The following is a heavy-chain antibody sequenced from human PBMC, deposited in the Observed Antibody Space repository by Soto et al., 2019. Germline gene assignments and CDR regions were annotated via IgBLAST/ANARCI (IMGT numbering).Heavy chain of an antibody. CDR1: GFTFSSYA. V-gene: IGHV3-23*01. D-gene: IGHD3-22*01. CDR3: AKDRKGDSSGSNFDY. Sequence: PGGSLRLSCAASGFTFSSYAMSWVRQAPGKGLEWVSAISGSGGSTYYADSVKGRFTISRDNSKNTLYLQMNSLRAEDTAVYYCAKDRKGDSSGSNFDYWGQGTLVTVSS. CDR2: ISGSGGST. J-gene: IGHJ4*02.